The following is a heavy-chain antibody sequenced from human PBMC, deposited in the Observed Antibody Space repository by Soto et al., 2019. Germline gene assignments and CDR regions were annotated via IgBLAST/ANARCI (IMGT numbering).Heavy chain of an antibody. J-gene: IGHJ6*02. Sequence: EVQLVESGGGLVQPGGSLRLSCAASGFTFSSDNMNWVRQAPGKGLEWVSFISSSSNTIYYADSVKGRFTISRDNAKNSLYLQMNSLRDEDTAVYYCARAVVPGVTGGVDVWGQGTTVTVSS. CDR2: ISSSSNTI. CDR1: GFTFSSDN. D-gene: IGHD3-10*01. CDR3: ARAVVPGVTGGVDV. V-gene: IGHV3-48*02.